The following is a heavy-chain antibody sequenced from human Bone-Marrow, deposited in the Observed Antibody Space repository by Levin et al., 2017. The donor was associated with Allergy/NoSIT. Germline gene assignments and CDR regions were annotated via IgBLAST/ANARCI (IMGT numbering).Heavy chain of an antibody. CDR1: GFAFRNYA. D-gene: IGHD3-16*01. V-gene: IGHV3-30*14. CDR2: ISYDGSER. J-gene: IGHJ4*02. Sequence: AGGSLRLSCVASGFAFRNYAMHWVRQAPGKGLEWVALISYDGSERYYGGSVKGRFTISRDTSRNTLSLQMNSLTSEDTAIYYCARSGGRERPFDYWGQGTLVTVSS. CDR3: ARSGGRERPFDY.